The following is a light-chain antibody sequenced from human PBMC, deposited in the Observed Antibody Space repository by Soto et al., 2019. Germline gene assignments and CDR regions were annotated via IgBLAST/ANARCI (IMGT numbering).Light chain of an antibody. V-gene: IGKV3-20*01. CDR1: QSVSSIY. Sequence: EIVLTQSPGTLSLSPGERAALSCRASQSVSSIYLAWYQQKPGQAPRPLIYGASNRATGIPDGFSGSGSGTDFTLTISRLEPEDFAVYFCQQYGTSPWTFGQGTKVEIK. J-gene: IGKJ1*01. CDR3: QQYGTSPWT. CDR2: GAS.